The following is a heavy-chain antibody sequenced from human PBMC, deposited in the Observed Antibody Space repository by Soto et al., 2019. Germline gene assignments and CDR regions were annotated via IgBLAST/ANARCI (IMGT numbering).Heavy chain of an antibody. CDR3: AADTEGSGWFHFDY. V-gene: IGHV1-58*01. D-gene: IGHD6-19*01. CDR2: IVVGSGST. Sequence: QMQLAQSGPEVKKPGTSVKVSCKASGFTFIGSSVQWVRQARGQRLEWIGWIVVGSGSTNYAQKFQERVTITRDMSTSTAYMELRTLRSEDTAVYYCAADTEGSGWFHFDYWGPGALVTVSS. J-gene: IGHJ4*02. CDR1: GFTFIGSS.